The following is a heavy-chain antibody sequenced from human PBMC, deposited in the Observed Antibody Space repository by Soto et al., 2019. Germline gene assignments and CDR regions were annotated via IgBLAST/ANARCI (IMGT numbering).Heavy chain of an antibody. J-gene: IGHJ4*02. Sequence: SETLSLTCAVYGGSFSGYYWSWIRQPPGKGLEWIGEINHSGSTNYNPSLKSRVTISVDTSKNQFSLKLSSVTAADTAVYYCARGWRGWYSRPYYFDYWGQGTLVTVSS. CDR1: GGSFSGYY. D-gene: IGHD6-19*01. CDR3: ARGWRGWYSRPYYFDY. CDR2: INHSGST. V-gene: IGHV4-34*01.